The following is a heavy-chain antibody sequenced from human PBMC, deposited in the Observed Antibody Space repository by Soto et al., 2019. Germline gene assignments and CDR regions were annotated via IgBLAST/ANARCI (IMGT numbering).Heavy chain of an antibody. V-gene: IGHV4-61*01. D-gene: IGHD3-16*01. J-gene: IGHJ5*01. CDR1: GGSVSSGSSN. Sequence: QVHLQESGPGLVKPSETLSLTCSVSGGSVSSGSSNWSWIRQPPGKGLEWIGHVFFNGNTDYNPSPKHRVATSIITSTNQFSQMLTSVTAADTADYYCSKGGEWKGWFHSWGQGTLVSVSS. CDR3: SKGGEWKGWFHS. CDR2: VFFNGNT.